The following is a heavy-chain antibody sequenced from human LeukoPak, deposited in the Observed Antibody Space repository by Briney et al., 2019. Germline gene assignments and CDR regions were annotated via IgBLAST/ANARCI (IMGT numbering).Heavy chain of an antibody. V-gene: IGHV3-21*01. CDR2: ISSGSDHI. Sequence: GGPLRLSCVASGFTFSSYSMNWVRQAPGKGLEWDSSISSGSDHIYYADSVRGRFTISRDNAKNSLYLQMDSLRAEDTAVFFCARNDYSTSSGYDSWGQGTLVTVSS. D-gene: IGHD6-6*01. J-gene: IGHJ4*02. CDR1: GFTFSSYS. CDR3: ARNDYSTSSGYDS.